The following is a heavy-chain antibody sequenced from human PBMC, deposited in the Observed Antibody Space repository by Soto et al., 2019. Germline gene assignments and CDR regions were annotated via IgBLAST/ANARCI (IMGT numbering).Heavy chain of an antibody. CDR2: IKSKTDGGTA. CDR3: TTGIYYDILTGYYTADY. V-gene: IGHV3-15*01. D-gene: IGHD3-9*01. Sequence: GGSLRLSCVASGFNLSHPWMTWVRQAAGKGLEWVGRIKSKTDGGTADYAAPVKGRATISRDDSKSTVYLQMNSLKTEDTAVYYCTTGIYYDILTGYYTADYWGQVARVTVSS. CDR1: GFNLSHPW. J-gene: IGHJ4*02.